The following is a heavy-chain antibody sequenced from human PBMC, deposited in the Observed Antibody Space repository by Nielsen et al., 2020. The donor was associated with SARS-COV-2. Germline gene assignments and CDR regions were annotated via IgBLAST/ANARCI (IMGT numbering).Heavy chain of an antibody. V-gene: IGHV3-30*04. CDR1: GFTFSTFA. CDR2: ISHDGNTL. D-gene: IGHD6-6*01. Sequence: GRSLRLSCAASGFTFSTFAMHWVRQAPGKGLEWVAIISHDGNTLYNVGSVKGRFTISRDNSKDTLYLQMNSLRLEDTAVYYCAREGPDSSSSYFDYWGQGTLVTVSS. CDR3: AREGPDSSSSYFDY. J-gene: IGHJ4*02.